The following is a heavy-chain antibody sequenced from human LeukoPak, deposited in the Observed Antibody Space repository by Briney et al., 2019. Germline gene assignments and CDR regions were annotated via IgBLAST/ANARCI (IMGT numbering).Heavy chain of an antibody. Sequence: GGSLRLSCAASGFTFSSYAMSWVRQAPGKGLEWASAISGSGGSTYYADSVKGRFTISRDNSKNTLYLQMNSLRAEDTAVYYCAKDDYVWGSYRHFDYWGQGTLVTVSS. CDR3: AKDDYVWGSYRHFDY. D-gene: IGHD3-16*02. CDR2: ISGSGGST. V-gene: IGHV3-23*01. CDR1: GFTFSSYA. J-gene: IGHJ4*02.